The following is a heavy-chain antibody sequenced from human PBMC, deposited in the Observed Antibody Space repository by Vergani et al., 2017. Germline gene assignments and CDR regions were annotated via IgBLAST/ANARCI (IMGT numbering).Heavy chain of an antibody. Sequence: QVQLQQWGGGLLKPSETLSLTCVVNGGSFTSYHWTWIRQSPGEGLDWVGDIDHTGRPDYNPSLKSRLTMSVDKSRNPFSLTLNSVTATDTAIYFCARVNTETNGHLYYYYYMDVWGQGTAVTVS. CDR2: IDHTGRP. V-gene: IGHV4-34*01. D-gene: IGHD4-11*01. CDR1: GGSFTSYH. J-gene: IGHJ6*03. CDR3: ARVNTETNGHLYYYYYMDV.